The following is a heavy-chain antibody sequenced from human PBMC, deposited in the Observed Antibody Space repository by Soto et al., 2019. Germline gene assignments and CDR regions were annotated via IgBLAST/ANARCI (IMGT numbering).Heavy chain of an antibody. CDR2: INHSGST. CDR1: GGSFSGYY. D-gene: IGHD3-10*01. V-gene: IGHV4-34*01. J-gene: IGHJ5*02. CDR3: ARGRAYYYGSGSYYKYYNWFDP. Sequence: SETLSLTCAVYGGSFSGYYWSWIRQPPGKGLEWIGEINHSGSTNYNPSLKSRVTISVDTSKNQFSLKLSSVTAADTAVYYCARGRAYYYGSGSYYKYYNWFDPWGRGTLVTVSS.